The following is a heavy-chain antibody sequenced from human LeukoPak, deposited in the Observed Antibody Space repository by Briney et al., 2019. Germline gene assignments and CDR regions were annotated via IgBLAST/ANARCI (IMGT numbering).Heavy chain of an antibody. Sequence: SVKVSCKASGGTFSSYAISWVRQAPGQGLEWMGRIIPILGIANYAQKFQGRVTITADKSTSTAYMELSSLRSEDTAVYYCARGGNYYDSSGYYPTSPYYFDYWGQGTLVTVSS. J-gene: IGHJ4*02. CDR3: ARGGNYYDSSGYYPTSPYYFDY. CDR2: IIPILGIA. V-gene: IGHV1-69*04. D-gene: IGHD3-22*01. CDR1: GGTFSSYA.